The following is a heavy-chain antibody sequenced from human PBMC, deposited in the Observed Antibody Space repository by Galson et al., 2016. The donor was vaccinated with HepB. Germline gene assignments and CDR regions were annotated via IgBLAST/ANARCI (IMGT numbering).Heavy chain of an antibody. CDR1: GFTFSNYG. CDR3: ARDPRDPPWALYFDY. D-gene: IGHD3-16*01. J-gene: IGHJ4*02. CDR2: IWPDGSNK. V-gene: IGHV3-33*01. Sequence: SLRLSCAASGFTFSNYGMHWVRQAPGKGMEWVAVIWPDGSNKYYSDFVKGRFTISRDNSKNTLYLQMTSLRAEDTAVYYCARDPRDPPWALYFDYWGQGILVIVSS.